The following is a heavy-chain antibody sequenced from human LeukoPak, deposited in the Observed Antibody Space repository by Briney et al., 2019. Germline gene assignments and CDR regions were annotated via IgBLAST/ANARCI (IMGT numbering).Heavy chain of an antibody. V-gene: IGHV3-23*01. CDR1: GFTFSSYA. CDR2: ISGSGGST. CDR3: AKEPLPSSRDGYNFWY. J-gene: IGHJ4*02. D-gene: IGHD5-24*01. Sequence: GGSLRLSCAASGFTFSSYAMSWVRQAPGKGPEWVSAISGSGGSTYYADSVKGRFTISRDNSKNTLYLQMNSLRAEDTAVYYCAKEPLPSSRDGYNFWYWGQGTLVTVSS.